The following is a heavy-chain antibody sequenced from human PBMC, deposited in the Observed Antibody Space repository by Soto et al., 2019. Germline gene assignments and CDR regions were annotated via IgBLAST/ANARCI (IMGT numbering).Heavy chain of an antibody. CDR1: GYTFPSYY. D-gene: IGHD6-6*01. CDR3: AREGEPRRRYNWFDP. CDR2: INPSGGSA. Sequence: ASVKVSCKASGYTFPSYYMHWVRQAPGQGLEWMGIINPSGGSASYAQQFQGRATMTRDTSTSTVYMELSSLRSEDTAVYYCAREGEPRRRYNWFDPWGQGTLVTVSS. J-gene: IGHJ5*02. V-gene: IGHV1-46*01.